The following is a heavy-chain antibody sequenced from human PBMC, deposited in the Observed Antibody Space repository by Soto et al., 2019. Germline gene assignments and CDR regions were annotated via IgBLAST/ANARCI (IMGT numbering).Heavy chain of an antibody. CDR2: ITGSGGST. CDR3: AKDRYGDYGGIDY. V-gene: IGHV3-23*01. CDR1: GFTCSTYA. Sequence: EVQLLESGGGLVQPGGSLRLSCAAAGFTCSTYAMIWVRKAPGKGLEWVSVITGSGGSTYYADSVKGRFTISRDTSKNTLFLQMNSLRAEDTAVYYCAKDRYGDYGGIDYWGQGTMVTVSS. J-gene: IGHJ4*02. D-gene: IGHD4-17*01.